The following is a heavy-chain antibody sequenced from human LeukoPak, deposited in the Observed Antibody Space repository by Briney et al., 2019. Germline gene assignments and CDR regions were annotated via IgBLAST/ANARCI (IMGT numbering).Heavy chain of an antibody. V-gene: IGHV3-30*18. D-gene: IGHD2-2*01. J-gene: IGHJ6*02. CDR3: AKDHVPAAYPYYYYYGMDV. CDR1: GFTFSSYG. CDR2: ISYDGSNK. Sequence: GRSLRLSCAASGFTFSSYGVHWVRQAPGKGLEGVAVISYDGSNKYYADSVKGRFTISRDNSKNTLYLQMNSLRAEDTAVYYCAKDHVPAAYPYYYYYGMDVWGQGTTVTVSS.